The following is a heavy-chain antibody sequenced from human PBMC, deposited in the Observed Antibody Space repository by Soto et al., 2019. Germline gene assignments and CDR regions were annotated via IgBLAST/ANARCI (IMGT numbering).Heavy chain of an antibody. CDR2: INPDGSIV. Sequence: EVQLVESGGGLVQPGGSLRLSCAASGFTFSDWWMKWARQVPGKGLVWVARINPDGSIVGYADSVKGRFTVSRDNAKNTLYLQMTSLRGEDTAVYYCLCLAITWGQGTLVTVSS. V-gene: IGHV3-74*01. CDR3: LCLAIT. J-gene: IGHJ4*02. CDR1: GFTFSDWW. D-gene: IGHD2-2*01.